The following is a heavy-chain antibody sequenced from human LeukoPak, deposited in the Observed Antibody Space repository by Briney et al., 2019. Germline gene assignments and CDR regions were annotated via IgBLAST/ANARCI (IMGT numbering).Heavy chain of an antibody. CDR1: GYTFTSYG. CDR3: ARDRAAAGTEDWFDP. V-gene: IGHV1-18*01. J-gene: IGHJ5*02. CDR2: ISAYNGNT. D-gene: IGHD6-13*01. Sequence: ASVKVSCKASGYTFTSYGISWVRQAPGQGLEWIGWISAYNGNTNYAQKLQGRVTMTTDTSTSTAYMELRSLRSDDTAVYYCARDRAAAGTEDWFDPWGQGTLVTVSS.